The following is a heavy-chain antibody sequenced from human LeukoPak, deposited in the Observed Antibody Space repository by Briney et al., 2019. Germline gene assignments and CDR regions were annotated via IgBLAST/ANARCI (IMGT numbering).Heavy chain of an antibody. CDR1: GYTFTGYY. Sequence: ASVKVSCKASGYTFTGYYMHWVRQAPGQGLEWMGWINPNSGGTNYAQKFQGRVTMTRDTSISTAYMELSRLRSDDTAVYYCYYDSSGYYSDAFDIWGQGTMVTVSS. CDR2: INPNSGGT. J-gene: IGHJ3*02. V-gene: IGHV1-2*02. CDR3: YYDSSGYYSDAFDI. D-gene: IGHD3-22*01.